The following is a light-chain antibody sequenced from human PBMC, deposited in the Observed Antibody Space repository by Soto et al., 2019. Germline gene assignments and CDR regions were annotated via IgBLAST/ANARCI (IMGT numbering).Light chain of an antibody. J-gene: IGKJ1*01. CDR1: QSISNY. Sequence: DIQMTQSPSSLSASVGDRVTITCRASQSISNYLNWYQQKPGKAPKLLIYAASSLQSGVPSRFSGSGSGTDFTLTISSLQPDDFATYYCQQRATFGQGTKVEI. CDR3: QQRAT. CDR2: AAS. V-gene: IGKV1-39*01.